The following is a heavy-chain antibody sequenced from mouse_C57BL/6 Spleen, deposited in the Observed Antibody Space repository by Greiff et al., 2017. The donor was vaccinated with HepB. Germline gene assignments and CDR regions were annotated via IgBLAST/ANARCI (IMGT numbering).Heavy chain of an antibody. CDR1: GYTFTSYW. CDR2: IYPGNSDT. CDR3: TRSKVITTGVDYYFDD. Sequence: VQLQQSGTVLARPGASVKMSCKTSGYTFTSYWMHWVKQRPGQGLEWIGAIYPGNSDTSYNQKFKGKAKLTAVTSASTAYMELSSLTNEDSAVYYCTRSKVITTGVDYYFDDWGQGTTLTVSS. V-gene: IGHV1-5*01. D-gene: IGHD1-1*01. J-gene: IGHJ2*01.